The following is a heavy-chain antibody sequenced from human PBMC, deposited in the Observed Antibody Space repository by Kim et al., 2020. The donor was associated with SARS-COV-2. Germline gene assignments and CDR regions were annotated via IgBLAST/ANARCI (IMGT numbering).Heavy chain of an antibody. CDR2: FDPEDGET. V-gene: IGHV1-24*01. CDR1: GYTLTELS. Sequence: ASVKVSCKVSGYTLTELSMHWVRQAPGKGLEWMGGFDPEDGETIYAQKFQGRVTMTEDTSTDTAYMELSSLRSEDTAVYYCATYPPGNPYYDFWSGSPYYGMDVWGQGTTVTVSS. CDR3: ATYPPGNPYYDFWSGSPYYGMDV. J-gene: IGHJ6*02. D-gene: IGHD3-3*01.